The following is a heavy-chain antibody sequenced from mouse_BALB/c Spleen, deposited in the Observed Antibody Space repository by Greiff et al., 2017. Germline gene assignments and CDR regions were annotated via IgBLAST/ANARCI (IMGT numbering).Heavy chain of an antibody. Sequence: EVQLQQSGPELVKPGASVKISCKASGYTFTDYNMHWVKQSHGKSLEWIGYIYPYNGGTGYNQKFKSKATLTVDNSSSTAYMELRSLTSEDSAVYYCAKGVITAWFAYWGQGTLVTVSA. V-gene: IGHV1S29*02. J-gene: IGHJ3*01. CDR1: GYTFTDYN. D-gene: IGHD2-4*01. CDR3: AKGVITAWFAY. CDR2: IYPYNGGT.